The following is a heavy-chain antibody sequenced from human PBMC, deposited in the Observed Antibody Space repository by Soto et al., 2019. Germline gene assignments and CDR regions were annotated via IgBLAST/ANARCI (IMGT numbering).Heavy chain of an antibody. Sequence: EVQLVESGGGLVQPGGSLRLSCAASGFTFSSYSMNWVRQAPGKGLEWVSYISSSSSTIYYADSVKGRFTISRDNAKNSLYLQMNSLRAEDTAVYYCASPGGSTRGYYYYYYIDVWGKGTTVTVSS. D-gene: IGHD2-2*01. CDR2: ISSSSSTI. CDR3: ASPGGSTRGYYYYYYIDV. J-gene: IGHJ6*03. CDR1: GFTFSSYS. V-gene: IGHV3-48*01.